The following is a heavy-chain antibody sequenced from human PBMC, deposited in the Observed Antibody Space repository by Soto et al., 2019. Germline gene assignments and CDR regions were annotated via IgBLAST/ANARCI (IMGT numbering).Heavy chain of an antibody. Sequence: GGSLRLSCTASGFSFSSNWMSWVRQAPGKGPEWVANINQDGSEKYCADSVKGRFTISRDNAKNSLYPQMDSLRVEDTALYYCFNVAFGYWGRGTLVTVSS. CDR1: GFSFSSNW. V-gene: IGHV3-7*01. J-gene: IGHJ4*02. CDR3: FNVAFGY. CDR2: INQDGSEK.